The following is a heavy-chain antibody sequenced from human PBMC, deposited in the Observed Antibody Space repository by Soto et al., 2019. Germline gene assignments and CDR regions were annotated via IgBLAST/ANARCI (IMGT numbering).Heavy chain of an antibody. Sequence: SETLSLTCAVSGGSISSGGYSWSWIRQPPGKGLEWIGYIYHSGSTYYNPSLKSRVTISVDRSKNQFTLKLSSVTAADTAVYYCALGDFDWLFRHWGQGTLVTVSS. D-gene: IGHD3-9*01. CDR1: GGSISSGGYS. CDR2: IYHSGST. V-gene: IGHV4-30-2*01. J-gene: IGHJ4*02. CDR3: ALGDFDWLFRH.